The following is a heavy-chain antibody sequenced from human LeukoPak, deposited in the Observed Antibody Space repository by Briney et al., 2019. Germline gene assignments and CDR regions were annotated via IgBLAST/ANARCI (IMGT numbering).Heavy chain of an antibody. CDR1: GGSSNNYK. Sequence: SETLTLTCTVSGGSSNNYKWTWVRRPPGKGMEWIGYIYHSGTTNYNPPLSSRVTISVDTSKNQFSLRLTSVTAADTAIYYCARFWSGFDFWGQGALVTVSS. CDR3: ARFWSGFDF. D-gene: IGHD3-3*01. J-gene: IGHJ4*02. V-gene: IGHV4-59*01. CDR2: IYHSGTT.